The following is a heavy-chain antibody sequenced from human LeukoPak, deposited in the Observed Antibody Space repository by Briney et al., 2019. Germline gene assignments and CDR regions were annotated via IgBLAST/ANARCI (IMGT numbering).Heavy chain of an antibody. V-gene: IGHV1-8*02. J-gene: IGHJ6*03. CDR3: ARGIRTLYYYYMDV. Sequence: ASVKVSCKASGGTFSSYAISWVRQATGQGLEWMGWMNPNSGNTGYAQKFQGRVSMTRNTSISTAYMELSSLRSEDTAVYYCARGIRTLYYYYMDVWGKGTTVTISS. CDR1: GGTFSSYA. CDR2: MNPNSGNT. D-gene: IGHD1-14*01.